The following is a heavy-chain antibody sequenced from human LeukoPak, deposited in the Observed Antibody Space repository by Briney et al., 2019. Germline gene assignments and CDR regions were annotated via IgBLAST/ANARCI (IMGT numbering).Heavy chain of an antibody. CDR1: GGTFSSYA. J-gene: IGHJ6*03. V-gene: IGHV1-69*05. Sequence: ASVKVSCKXSGGTFSSYAISWVRQAPGQGLEWMGGIIPIFGTANYAQKFQGRVTITTDESTSTAYMELSSLRSEDTAVYYCARADNPYYYYYMDVWGKGTTVTVSS. D-gene: IGHD5-24*01. CDR2: IIPIFGTA. CDR3: ARADNPYYYYYMDV.